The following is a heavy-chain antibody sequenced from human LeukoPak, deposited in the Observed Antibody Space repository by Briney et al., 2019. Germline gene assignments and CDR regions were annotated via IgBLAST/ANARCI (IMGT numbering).Heavy chain of an antibody. J-gene: IGHJ1*01. CDR1: GFTFTTYA. CDR2: FDPEDGET. Sequence: ASVKVSCKASGFTFTTYAMHWVRQAPGKGLEWMGGFDPEDGETIYAQKFQGRVTMTEDTSTDTAYMELSSLRSEDTAVYYCATSSYCSSTSCYLDFQHWGQGTLVTVSS. CDR3: ATSSYCSSTSCYLDFQH. V-gene: IGHV1-24*01. D-gene: IGHD2-2*01.